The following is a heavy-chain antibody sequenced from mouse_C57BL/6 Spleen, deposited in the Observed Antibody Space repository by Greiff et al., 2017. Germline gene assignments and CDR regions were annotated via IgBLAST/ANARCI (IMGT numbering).Heavy chain of an antibody. Sequence: EVQLQQSGAELVRPGASVKLSCTASGFNIKDDYMHWVKQRPEQGLEWIGWIDPENGDTEYASKFQGKATITAATSSNTAYLLLSSLTSEDTAVYYCTTRDYYGSSSWYFDVWGTGTTVTVSS. CDR2: IDPENGDT. CDR1: GFNIKDDY. V-gene: IGHV14-4*01. D-gene: IGHD1-1*01. CDR3: TTRDYYGSSSWYFDV. J-gene: IGHJ1*03.